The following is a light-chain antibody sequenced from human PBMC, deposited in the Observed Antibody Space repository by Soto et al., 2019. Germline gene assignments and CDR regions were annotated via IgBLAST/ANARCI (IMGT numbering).Light chain of an antibody. J-gene: IGKJ4*01. Sequence: EIVMAQSPATLSVSPGEGATLSCRASQGIGSTLAWYQQKPGQTPRLLMYGASTSAAGVPARFSGSASGTEFTLTITSLQSEDFAVYYCQHYANCPLTFGGGTKVESK. CDR3: QHYANCPLT. CDR2: GAS. V-gene: IGKV3-15*01. CDR1: QGIGST.